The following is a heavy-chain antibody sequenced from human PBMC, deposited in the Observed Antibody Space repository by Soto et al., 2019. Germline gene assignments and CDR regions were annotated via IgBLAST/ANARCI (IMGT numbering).Heavy chain of an antibody. D-gene: IGHD6-13*01. J-gene: IGHJ4*02. Sequence: ASVKVSCKASGYTFTIYYMHWVRQAPGQGLEWMGIINPSGGSTSYAQKFQGRVTMTRDTSTSTVYMELSSLRSEDTAVYYCARAIGRAAAPSIRSLDYWGQGTLVTVSS. CDR2: INPSGGST. CDR1: GYTFTIYY. CDR3: ARAIGRAAAPSIRSLDY. V-gene: IGHV1-46*01.